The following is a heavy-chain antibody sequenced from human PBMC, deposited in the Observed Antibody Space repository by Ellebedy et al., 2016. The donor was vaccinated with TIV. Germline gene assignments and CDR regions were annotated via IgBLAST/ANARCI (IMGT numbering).Heavy chain of an antibody. CDR3: ARIYGDYNYYYHAMDV. CDR2: ISPDGRST. V-gene: IGHV3-74*01. D-gene: IGHD4-17*01. J-gene: IGHJ6*02. Sequence: PGGSLRLSCTASGFTFTNYWMHWVRQAPGKGLVYVSRISPDGRSTNYADSVKGRFTVSSDNAKNTLYLQMNSLTAEDTAVYYCARIYGDYNYYYHAMDVWGQGTTVTVSS. CDR1: GFTFTNYW.